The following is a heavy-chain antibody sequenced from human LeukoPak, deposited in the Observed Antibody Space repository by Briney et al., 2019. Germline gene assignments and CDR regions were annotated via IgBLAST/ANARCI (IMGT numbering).Heavy chain of an antibody. D-gene: IGHD4-23*01. CDR3: ARGEDYGGSSGSFDY. Sequence: PGGSLRLSCAASGFTFSSYGMHWVRQAPGKGLEWVAVIWYDGSNKYYADSVKGRFTISRDNSKNTLYLQMNSLRAEDTAVYYCARGEDYGGSSGSFDYWGQGTLVTVSS. CDR1: GFTFSSYG. CDR2: IWYDGSNK. J-gene: IGHJ4*02. V-gene: IGHV3-33*01.